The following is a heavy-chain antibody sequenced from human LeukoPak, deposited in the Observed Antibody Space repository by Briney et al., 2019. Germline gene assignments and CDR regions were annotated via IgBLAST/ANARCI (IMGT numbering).Heavy chain of an antibody. J-gene: IGHJ4*02. CDR2: ISNGNT. V-gene: IGHV3-23*01. CDR1: GFPFSNHA. Sequence: PGGSLRLSCAASGFPFSNHAMSWVRQPPGKGLEWVAAISNGNTYYANSVGGRFSISRDDSKNMVYLQMNSLGAEDTAVYYCARESPFFDYWGQGTLVTASS. CDR3: ARESPFFDY.